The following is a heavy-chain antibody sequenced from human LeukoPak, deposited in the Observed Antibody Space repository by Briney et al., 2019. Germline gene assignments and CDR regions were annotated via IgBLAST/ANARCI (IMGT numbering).Heavy chain of an antibody. D-gene: IGHD2-2*01. Sequence: GGSLRLSCAASGFTFSSYGMSWVRQAPGKGLEWVSAISGSGGSTYYADSVKGRFTISRDNSKNTLYLQMNSLRAEDTAVYYCAKGALGYCSSTSCYEGFDPWGQGTLVTVSS. CDR1: GFTFSSYG. CDR2: ISGSGGST. J-gene: IGHJ5*02. CDR3: AKGALGYCSSTSCYEGFDP. V-gene: IGHV3-23*01.